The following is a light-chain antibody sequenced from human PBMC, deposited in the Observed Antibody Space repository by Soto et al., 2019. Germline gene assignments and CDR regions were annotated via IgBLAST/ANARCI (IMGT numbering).Light chain of an antibody. CDR1: SSDIGGYNY. J-gene: IGLJ1*01. Sequence: ALTQPASVSGSPGQSITISCTGTSSDIGGYNYVSWYQQHPGKAPKLMIYEVSNRPSGVSNRFSGSKSGNTASLTISGLQAEDEADYYCSSYTSSSTLYVFGTGTKVTVL. CDR3: SSYTSSSTLYV. CDR2: EVS. V-gene: IGLV2-14*01.